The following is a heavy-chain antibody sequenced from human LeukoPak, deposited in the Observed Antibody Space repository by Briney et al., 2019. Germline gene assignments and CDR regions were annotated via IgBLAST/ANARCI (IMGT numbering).Heavy chain of an antibody. J-gene: IGHJ4*02. CDR3: ARRSLGYCSSTSCSPPLDY. V-gene: IGHV3-21*01. D-gene: IGHD2-2*01. Sequence: KPGGSLRLSCAASGFTFSSYSMNWVRQAPGKGLEWVSSISSSSSYIYYADSVKGRFTISRDNAKNSLYLQMNSLRAEDTAVYYCARRSLGYCSSTSCSPPLDYWGQGTLVTVSS. CDR1: GFTFSSYS. CDR2: ISSSSSYI.